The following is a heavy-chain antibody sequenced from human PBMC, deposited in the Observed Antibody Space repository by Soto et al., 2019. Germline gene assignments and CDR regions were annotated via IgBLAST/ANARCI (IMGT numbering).Heavy chain of an antibody. D-gene: IGHD5-18*01. Sequence: PGGSLRLSCAASGFTFSSYAMSWVLQAPGKGLGWGSAITGSGGSRSYAYSGSGRFTTTRDNSKNTLYLQMNSLRAEDTAVYYCAKHKGTAPLYFDYWGQGTLVTVSS. CDR1: GFTFSSYA. CDR2: ITGSGGSR. V-gene: IGHV3-23*01. CDR3: AKHKGTAPLYFDY. J-gene: IGHJ4*02.